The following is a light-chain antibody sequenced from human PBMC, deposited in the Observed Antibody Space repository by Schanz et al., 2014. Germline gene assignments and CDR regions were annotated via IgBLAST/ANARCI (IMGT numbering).Light chain of an antibody. CDR1: QSLVHSDGNTY. V-gene: IGKV2-30*02. J-gene: IGKJ2*01. CDR3: MQGTPWPYT. CDR2: KVS. Sequence: EVVLTQSPLSLTVSPGQPASISCRSRQSLVHSDGNTYLIWYQQRPGQSPRRLIDKVSSRDSEVPDRFRGSGSGTHFTLEISVVEAEDVGLYYCMQGTPWPYTFGQGTKLEI.